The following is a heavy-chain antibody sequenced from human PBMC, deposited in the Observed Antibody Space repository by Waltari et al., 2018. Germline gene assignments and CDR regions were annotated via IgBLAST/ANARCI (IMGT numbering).Heavy chain of an antibody. CDR3: ARHEGTRTTARAHFDY. Sequence: QLQLQESGPGLVKPSETLSLSCPVSGGSITSGGYYWGWTRQPPGKGLEWIGSVFFSGSTYYNPSLKSRVTISVDTSKSQFSLKLSSVTAADTAVYYCARHEGTRTTARAHFDYWGQGTLVTVSS. V-gene: IGHV4-39*01. J-gene: IGHJ4*02. CDR2: VFFSGST. CDR1: GGSITSGGYY. D-gene: IGHD4-17*01.